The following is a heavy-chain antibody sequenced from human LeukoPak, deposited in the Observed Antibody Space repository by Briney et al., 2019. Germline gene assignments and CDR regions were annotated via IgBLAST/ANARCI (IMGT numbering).Heavy chain of an antibody. J-gene: IGHJ4*02. CDR2: ISYDGSNK. D-gene: IGHD3-22*01. Sequence: GRSLRLSCAASGFTFSNFAMHWVRQAPGKGLEWVAVISYDGSNKYYADSVKGRFTISRDNSKNTLYLQMNSLRAEDTAVYYCAREKTYYSDSSGYYGTFDYWGQGTLVTVSS. CDR3: AREKTYYSDSSGYYGTFDY. V-gene: IGHV3-30-3*01. CDR1: GFTFSNFA.